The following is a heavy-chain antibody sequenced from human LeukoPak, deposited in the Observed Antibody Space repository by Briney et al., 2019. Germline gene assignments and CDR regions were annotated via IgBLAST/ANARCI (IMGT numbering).Heavy chain of an antibody. CDR1: GFTFRSYA. D-gene: IGHD6-19*01. CDR2: MSASDAGT. CDR3: AKGSAVADIYFDY. V-gene: IGHV3-23*01. J-gene: IGHJ4*02. Sequence: GGSLRLSCAAAGFTFRSYAMNWVRQGPGKGLEWVSTMSASDAGTYYAHSVKGRFTISRDNSKNTLYLQMNSLRAEDTAVYYCAKGSAVADIYFDYWGQGTLVTVSS.